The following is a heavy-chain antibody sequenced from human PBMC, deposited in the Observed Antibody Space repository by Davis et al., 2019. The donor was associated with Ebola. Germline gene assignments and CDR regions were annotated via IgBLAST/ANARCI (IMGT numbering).Heavy chain of an antibody. J-gene: IGHJ4*02. Sequence: ASVKVSCKASGYTFTDNYIHWVRQAPGQGLEWMGWVYPKSGGTDSAQKFQGRVTMTSDTSITTSYMELSSLTSDDPAVYYCARVLRLGELSFHYWGQGTLVTVSS. D-gene: IGHD3-16*02. V-gene: IGHV1-2*02. CDR2: VYPKSGGT. CDR1: GYTFTDNY. CDR3: ARVLRLGELSFHY.